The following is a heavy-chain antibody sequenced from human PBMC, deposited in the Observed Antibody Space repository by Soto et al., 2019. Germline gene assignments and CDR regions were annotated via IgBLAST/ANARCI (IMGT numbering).Heavy chain of an antibody. V-gene: IGHV5-10-1*01. CDR1: GYTFTTYW. CDR2: IDPGDSDT. CDR3: ARHRGGQMATLLDV. Sequence: PGESLKISCKASGYTFTTYWFSWVRQMPGKGLEWMGRIDPGDSDTNYGPSFEVHVSMSVDKAINTAHLQWSGLEASDTAMYFCARHRGGQMATLLDVWGLGTTVTVSS. J-gene: IGHJ6*02. D-gene: IGHD5-12*01.